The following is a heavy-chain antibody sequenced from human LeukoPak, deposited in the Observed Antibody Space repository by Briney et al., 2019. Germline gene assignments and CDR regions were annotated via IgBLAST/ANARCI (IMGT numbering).Heavy chain of an antibody. Sequence: PGGSLRLSCAASGFTFSGYAMSWVRQAPGKGLEWVSAISNSGHSTYYADSVKGRFTISRDNSMGTLYLQMNSLRAEDTAVYYCAIDVNWDYWGQGTLVTVSS. CDR1: GFTFSGYA. V-gene: IGHV3-23*01. CDR3: AIDVNWDY. CDR2: ISNSGHST. J-gene: IGHJ4*02. D-gene: IGHD1-1*01.